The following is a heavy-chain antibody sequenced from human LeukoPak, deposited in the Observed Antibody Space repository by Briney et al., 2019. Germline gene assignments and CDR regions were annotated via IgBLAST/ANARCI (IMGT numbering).Heavy chain of an antibody. CDR2: IGADGVT. J-gene: IGHJ6*02. CDR3: AKTHYDLLDV. Sequence: GGSLRLSCAASGFMLSGSAMIWVRQAPGKGLEWVSAIGADGVTYYIDSVRGRFTISRDDSKSTLYLQMNSLRAEDTGTYYCAKTHYDLLDVWGQGTTVTVSS. CDR1: GFMLSGSA. V-gene: IGHV3-23*01. D-gene: IGHD5-12*01.